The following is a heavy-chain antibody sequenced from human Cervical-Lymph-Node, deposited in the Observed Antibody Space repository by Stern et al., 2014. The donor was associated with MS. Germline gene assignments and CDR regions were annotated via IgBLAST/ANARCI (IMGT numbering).Heavy chain of an antibody. J-gene: IGHJ4*02. Sequence: QLVQSGGGVVQPGRSLRLSCAASGFTFSNYGMHWVRQAPGKGLEWLAVIWYDGNKKYYAYSVKGRFTISRDNSKNTLFLQMSSLTAEDTALYYCARGNWNYEGMGYWGQGTLVTVSS. CDR2: IWYDGNKK. CDR3: ARGNWNYEGMGY. V-gene: IGHV3-33*01. D-gene: IGHD1-7*01. CDR1: GFTFSNYG.